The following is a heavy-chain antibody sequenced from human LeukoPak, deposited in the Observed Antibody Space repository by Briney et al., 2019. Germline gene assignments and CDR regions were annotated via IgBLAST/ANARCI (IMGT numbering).Heavy chain of an antibody. D-gene: IGHD6-13*01. V-gene: IGHV4-59*08. CDR1: GGSIGTYS. CDR2: IYYSGTT. Sequence: SETLSLTCTASGGSIGTYSWNWIRQPPGKGPEWIGYIYYSGTTNYNPSLKSRVTISVDTSKNQFSLKLSSVTAADTAVYYCARLSFIAAPNFDYWGQGTLVTVSS. CDR3: ARLSFIAAPNFDY. J-gene: IGHJ4*02.